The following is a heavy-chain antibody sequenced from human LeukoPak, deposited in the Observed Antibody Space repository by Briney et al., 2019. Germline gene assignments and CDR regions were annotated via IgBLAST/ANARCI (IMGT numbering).Heavy chain of an antibody. CDR2: VFHSGST. Sequence: SPNLSLTCTVSGDSITSGGYFWTWIRQLPGVGLEWIGYVFHSGSTYYNPSLKSRLLISADTSKNQFSLKLSSVTAADTAVYYCARGISGAQYFPQWGQGTLVTVSS. CDR1: GDSITSGGYF. D-gene: IGHD3-3*01. J-gene: IGHJ1*01. V-gene: IGHV4-31*03. CDR3: ARGISGAQYFPQ.